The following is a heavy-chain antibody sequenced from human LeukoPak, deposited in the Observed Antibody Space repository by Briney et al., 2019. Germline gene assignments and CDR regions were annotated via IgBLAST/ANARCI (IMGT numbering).Heavy chain of an antibody. Sequence: SGGSLRLSCAASGFTFSSYAMHWVRQAPGKGLEYVSAITSDGARTYYANSVKGRFTISRDNSKNMLYLQMGGLRAEDMAVYYCARRYCTSTSCYGNTFYFDYWGQGTLVTVSS. CDR3: ARRYCTSTSCYGNTFYFDY. CDR1: GFTFSSYA. D-gene: IGHD2-2*01. V-gene: IGHV3-64*01. CDR2: ITSDGART. J-gene: IGHJ4*02.